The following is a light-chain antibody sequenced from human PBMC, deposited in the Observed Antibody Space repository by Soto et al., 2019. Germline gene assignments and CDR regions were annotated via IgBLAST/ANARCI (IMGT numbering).Light chain of an antibody. J-gene: IGKJ5*01. CDR2: EAS. CDR1: QSVSSY. V-gene: IGKV3-11*01. Sequence: EIVLTQSPATLSLSPGERATLSCRASQSVSSYLAWYQQKPGQAPRLLIYEASNRATGIPARFSGSGSGTDFTLTISSLEPEDFAVYYCQQRSHWPPFTFGQGTRLEIK. CDR3: QQRSHWPPFT.